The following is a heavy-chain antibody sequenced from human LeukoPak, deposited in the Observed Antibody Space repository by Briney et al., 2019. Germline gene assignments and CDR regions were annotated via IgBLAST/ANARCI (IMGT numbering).Heavy chain of an antibody. J-gene: IGHJ4*02. D-gene: IGHD4-17*01. CDR2: FSLDVGAP. CDR1: GHTVTEFS. CDR3: ATGQTTAVLVYTLHF. V-gene: IGHV1-24*01. Sequence: PSVKVSCKVSGHTVTEFSIHWVRQAPGKGLEWMGGFSLDVGAPASARNFRGRVTMTEDTSTNTAYIGLTSLRSEDTAVYYCATGQTTAVLVYTLHFWGQGTLVTVSS.